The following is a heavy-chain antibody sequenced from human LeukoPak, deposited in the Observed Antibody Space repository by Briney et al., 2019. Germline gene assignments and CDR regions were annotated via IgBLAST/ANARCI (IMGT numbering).Heavy chain of an antibody. V-gene: IGHV3-30*18. D-gene: IGHD3-10*01. Sequence: GGSLRLSCAASGFTFSSYGMHWVRQAPGKGLEWVAVMSYDGNNKYYADSVKGRFTISRDNSKNTLYLQMNSLRAEDTAVYYCAKVLWFGELLIDYWGQGTLVTVSS. CDR3: AKVLWFGELLIDY. CDR1: GFTFSSYG. J-gene: IGHJ4*02. CDR2: MSYDGNNK.